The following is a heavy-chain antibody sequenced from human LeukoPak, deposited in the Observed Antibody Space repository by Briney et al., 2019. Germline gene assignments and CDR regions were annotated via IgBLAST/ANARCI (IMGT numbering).Heavy chain of an antibody. CDR3: ARGNDVGARHYYYGMDV. CDR2: ISAYNGNT. J-gene: IGHJ6*02. V-gene: IGHV1-18*01. Sequence: GASVKVSCKASGYTFTSYGISWVRQAPGQGLEWMGWISAYNGNTNYAQKLQGRVTMTTDTSTSTAYMELRSLRSDDTAVYYCARGNDVGARHYYYGMDVWGQGTTVTVSS. D-gene: IGHD1-26*01. CDR1: GYTFTSYG.